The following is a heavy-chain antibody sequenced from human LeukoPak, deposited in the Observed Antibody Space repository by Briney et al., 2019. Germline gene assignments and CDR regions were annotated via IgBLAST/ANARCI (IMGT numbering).Heavy chain of an antibody. CDR3: ASYLTSIPSGMNV. V-gene: IGHV3-74*01. J-gene: IGHJ6*02. D-gene: IGHD2/OR15-2a*01. CDR1: RITLSSYA. CDR2: ISTDGSST. Sequence: GGSLRLSCAASRITLSSYAMDWVRQAPGKGLVWVSRISTDGSSTTYADSVKGRFTISRDNGKNTLYLQMNSLRAEDTAVYYCASYLTSIPSGMNVWGQGTTVTVSS.